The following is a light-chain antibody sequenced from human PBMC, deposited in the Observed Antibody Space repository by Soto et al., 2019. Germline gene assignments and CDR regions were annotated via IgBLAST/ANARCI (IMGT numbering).Light chain of an antibody. V-gene: IGLV1-36*01. J-gene: IGLJ2*01. Sequence: QSVLTQPPSVSEAPRQRVTISCSGSSSNIGNNAVNWYQHVPGKAPKLLIFYDDLLSSGVSDRFSGSKSGTSASLAISGLQSEDEADYYCAAWDDSLNGVVFGGGTKLTVL. CDR3: AAWDDSLNGVV. CDR2: YDD. CDR1: SSNIGNNA.